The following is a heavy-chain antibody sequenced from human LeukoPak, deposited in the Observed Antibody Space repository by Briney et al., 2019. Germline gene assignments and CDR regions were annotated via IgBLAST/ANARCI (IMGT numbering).Heavy chain of an antibody. V-gene: IGHV3-9*01. CDR3: AKDITGSSGWVGYYGMDV. CDR2: ISWNSGSI. D-gene: IGHD6-19*01. J-gene: IGHJ6*02. Sequence: PGGSLRLSCAASGFTFDDYAMHWVRHAPGKGLEWVSGISWNSGSIGYADSVKGRFTISRDNAKNSLYLQMNSLRAEDTALYYYAKDITGSSGWVGYYGMDVWGQGTTVTVSS. CDR1: GFTFDDYA.